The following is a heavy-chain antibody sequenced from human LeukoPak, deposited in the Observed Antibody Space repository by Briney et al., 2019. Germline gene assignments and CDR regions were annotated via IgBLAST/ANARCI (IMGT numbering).Heavy chain of an antibody. CDR2: INHSGST. J-gene: IGHJ4*02. D-gene: IGHD6-19*01. CDR3: GRHRPSYSSCWYYRTVAYFDY. Sequence: PSETLSLTCAVYGVSFSGYYWSWIRQPPGKGLEWVWEINHSGSTKYNPSLKRRVTISVGKSKNQVSFEQRSVPGADTAGYFSGRHRPSYSSCWYYRTVAYFDYWGQGTLVTVSS. V-gene: IGHV4-34*01. CDR1: GVSFSGYY.